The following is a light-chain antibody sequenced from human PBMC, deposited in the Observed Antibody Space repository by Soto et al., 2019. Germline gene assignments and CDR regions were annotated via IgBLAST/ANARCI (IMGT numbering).Light chain of an antibody. Sequence: ETVMTQSPATLSVSPGERATLSCRASQSVYSSLAWYQQKPGQAPRLLIYGASTRATGIPARFSGSGSGTEFTLTISRLQSEDFAVYYCQQYNNWPPWTFGQGTKGGYQ. V-gene: IGKV3-15*01. CDR1: QSVYSS. CDR2: GAS. J-gene: IGKJ1*01. CDR3: QQYNNWPPWT.